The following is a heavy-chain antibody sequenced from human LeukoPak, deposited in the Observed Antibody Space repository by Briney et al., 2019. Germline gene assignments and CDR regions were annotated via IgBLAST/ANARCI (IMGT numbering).Heavy chain of an antibody. V-gene: IGHV3-48*01. CDR2: ISSSSSTI. Sequence: GGSLRLSCAASGFTFSSYSMNWVRQAPGKGLEWVPYISSSSSTIYYADSVKGRFTISRDNAKNSLYLQMNSLRAEDTAVYYCARDLFGSGSWYYFDYWGQGTLVTVSS. D-gene: IGHD3-10*01. CDR3: ARDLFGSGSWYYFDY. CDR1: GFTFSSYS. J-gene: IGHJ4*02.